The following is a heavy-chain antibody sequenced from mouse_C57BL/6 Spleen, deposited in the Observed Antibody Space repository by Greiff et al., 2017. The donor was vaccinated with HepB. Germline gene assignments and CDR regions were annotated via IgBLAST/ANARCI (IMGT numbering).Heavy chain of an antibody. CDR3: ARELRWFAY. D-gene: IGHD4-1*01. Sequence: LQPGAELVMPGASVKLSCKASGYTFTSYWMHWVKQRPGQGLEWIGEIDPSDSYTNYNQKFKGKSTLTVDKSSSTAYMQLSSLTAEDSAVYYCARELRWFAYWGQGTLVTVSA. CDR2: IDPSDSYT. V-gene: IGHV1-69*01. CDR1: GYTFTSYW. J-gene: IGHJ3*01.